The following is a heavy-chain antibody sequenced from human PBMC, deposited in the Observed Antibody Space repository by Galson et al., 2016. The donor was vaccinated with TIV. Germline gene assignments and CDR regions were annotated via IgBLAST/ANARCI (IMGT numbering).Heavy chain of an antibody. CDR2: IGVKAYGGTT. V-gene: IGHV3-49*04. D-gene: IGHD1-1*01. J-gene: IGHJ4*02. CDR1: GFTFPDYA. CDR3: VRDSAWNDSDY. Sequence: SLRLSCATSGFTFPDYAMSWVRQAPGKGLEWVGFIGVKAYGGTTGYAASMKGRFVISRDDSKSIAYLQMNSLQTEDTAVYYCVRDSAWNDSDYWGRGTLVTVSS.